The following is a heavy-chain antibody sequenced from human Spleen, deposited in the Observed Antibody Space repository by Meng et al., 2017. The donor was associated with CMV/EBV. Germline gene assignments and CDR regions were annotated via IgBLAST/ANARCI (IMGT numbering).Heavy chain of an antibody. V-gene: IGHV3-48*03. D-gene: IGHD3-10*01. J-gene: IGHJ6*02. Sequence: GGSLRLSCAASGFTFSSYEMNWVRQAPGKGLGWVSYISSDGSTIYYADSLKGRFTISRDNAKNSLYLQMNSLRAEDTAVYYCARSGGSGSYSYYGMDVWGQGTTVTVSS. CDR1: GFTFSSYE. CDR2: ISSDGSTI. CDR3: ARSGGSGSYSYYGMDV.